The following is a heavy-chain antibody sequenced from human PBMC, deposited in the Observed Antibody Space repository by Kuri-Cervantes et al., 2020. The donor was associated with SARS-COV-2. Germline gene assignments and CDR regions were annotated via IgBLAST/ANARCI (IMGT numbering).Heavy chain of an antibody. CDR2: IYYSGST. J-gene: IGHJ4*02. Sequence: SETLSLTCSVSGGSISSRNFYWGWIRQPPGKGLEWIGNIYYSGSTYYSPSLKSRVTISMDTSKDQFSLKLSSVTAADTAVYCCARVLRTASFDFWGQGTLVTVSS. V-gene: IGHV4-39*01. CDR3: ARVLRTASFDF. D-gene: IGHD3-16*01. CDR1: GGSISSRNFY.